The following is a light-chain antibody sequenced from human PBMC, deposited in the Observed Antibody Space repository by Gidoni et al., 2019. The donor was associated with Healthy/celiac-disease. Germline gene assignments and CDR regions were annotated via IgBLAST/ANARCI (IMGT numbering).Light chain of an antibody. Sequence: QSVLTQPRSASGTPGQRVTISGSGSSSNIGSNYVYWYQPLPGTAPKLLIYRNKQRPSGVPDRFSGSKSGTSASLAISGLRSEDEAYYYCAAWDDSSYVFGTGTKVTVL. J-gene: IGLJ1*01. V-gene: IGLV1-47*01. CDR2: RNK. CDR3: AAWDDSSYV. CDR1: SSNIGSNY.